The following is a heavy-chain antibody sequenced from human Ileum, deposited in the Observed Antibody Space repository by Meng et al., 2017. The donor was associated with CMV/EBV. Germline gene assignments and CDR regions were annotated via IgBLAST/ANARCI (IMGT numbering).Heavy chain of an antibody. CDR2: ISSSSSTI. CDR1: GFTFSSYS. Sequence: GGSLRLSCAASGFTFSSYSMNCVRQAPGKGLEWVSYISSSSSTIYYADSVKGRFPISRDNAKNSLYLQMNSLRAEDPAVYYCAKDREVRFLWAGHHGRMEDWGQGTTVTVSS. D-gene: IGHD3-3*01. CDR3: AKDREVRFLWAGHHGRMED. V-gene: IGHV3-48*04. J-gene: IGHJ6*02.